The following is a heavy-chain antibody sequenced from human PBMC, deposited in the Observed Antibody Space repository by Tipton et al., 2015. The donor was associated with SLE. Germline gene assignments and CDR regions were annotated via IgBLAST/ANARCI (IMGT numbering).Heavy chain of an antibody. V-gene: IGHV4-34*01. Sequence: TLSLTCAVYGGSFSSYYWSWIRQPPGKGLEWIGEINHSGSTNYNPSLKGRVTISVDTSKNQFSLKLSSVTAADTAVYYCARVAGDHYAFDIWGQGTMVTVSS. CDR1: GGSFSSYY. CDR2: INHSGST. CDR3: ARVAGDHYAFDI. J-gene: IGHJ3*02. D-gene: IGHD4-17*01.